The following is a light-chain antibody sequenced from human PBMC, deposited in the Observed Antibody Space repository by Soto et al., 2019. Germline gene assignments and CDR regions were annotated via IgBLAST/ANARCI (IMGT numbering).Light chain of an antibody. CDR2: GTS. V-gene: IGKV3-15*01. Sequence: EIGMTQSPATLSVSPGERATLSCRASQSVTNNLAWYQQKVGQAPRLLIYGTSTRTTGIPARFSGSGSGTEFTLTISSLQSEDFAVYYCQHHNNWPWTFGQGTKVDVK. CDR3: QHHNNWPWT. J-gene: IGKJ1*01. CDR1: QSVTNN.